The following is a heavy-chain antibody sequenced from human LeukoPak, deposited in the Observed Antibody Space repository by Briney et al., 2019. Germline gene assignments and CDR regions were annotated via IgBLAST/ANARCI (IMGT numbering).Heavy chain of an antibody. CDR2: IYYSGST. CDR1: GGSISSYY. J-gene: IGHJ4*02. CDR3: ARVFDSSGPIFDY. Sequence: SETLSLTCTVSGGSISSYYWSWIRQPPGKGLEWIGYIYYSGSTNYNPSLKNRVTISVDTSKNQFSLKLSSVTAADTAVYYCARVFDSSGPIFDYWGQGTLVTVSS. D-gene: IGHD3-22*01. V-gene: IGHV4-59*01.